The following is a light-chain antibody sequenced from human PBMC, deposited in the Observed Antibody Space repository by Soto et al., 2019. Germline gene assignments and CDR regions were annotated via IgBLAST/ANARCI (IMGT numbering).Light chain of an antibody. CDR2: AAS. CDR1: QGIRSD. J-gene: IGKJ1*01. V-gene: IGKV1-6*01. Sequence: AIQMTQSPSSLSASVGDRVTITCRASQGIRSDLAWYQKKSGNAPKLLIYAASSLQSGVPSRFSGSGFGSDFTLTISSLQPEDFATYYCLQDYGYPRTFGQGTSVEI. CDR3: LQDYGYPRT.